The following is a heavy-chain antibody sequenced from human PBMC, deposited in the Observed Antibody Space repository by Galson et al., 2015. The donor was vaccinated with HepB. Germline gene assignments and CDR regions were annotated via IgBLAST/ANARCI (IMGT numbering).Heavy chain of an antibody. CDR2: ISVYSGNT. D-gene: IGHD3-9*01. J-gene: IGHJ4*02. Sequence: SVKVSCKVSGYTFTSYAIGWVRQAPGQGLEWMGWISVYSGNTNYAQKLQDRVTMTADTSTGTAYMELRSLRSDETAVYYGARGGDYDLLTGYLYFDFWGQGTLVTVSS. CDR3: ARGGDYDLLTGYLYFDF. CDR1: GYTFTSYA. V-gene: IGHV1-18*04.